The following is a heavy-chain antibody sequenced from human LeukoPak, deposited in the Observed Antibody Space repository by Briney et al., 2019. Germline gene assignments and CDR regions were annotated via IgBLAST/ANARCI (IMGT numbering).Heavy chain of an antibody. J-gene: IGHJ4*02. CDR2: IWYDGSNK. V-gene: IGHV3-33*06. CDR3: AKGQIAPGIAVAGPRDFDY. D-gene: IGHD6-19*01. Sequence: GALRLSCAASGFTFSSYGMHWVRQAPGKGLEWVAVIWYDGSNKYYADSVKGRFTISRDNSKNTLYLQMNSLRAEDTAVYYCAKGQIAPGIAVAGPRDFDYWGQGTLVTVSS. CDR1: GFTFSSYG.